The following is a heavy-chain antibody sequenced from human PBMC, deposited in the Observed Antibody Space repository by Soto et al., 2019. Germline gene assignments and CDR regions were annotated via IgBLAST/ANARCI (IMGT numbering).Heavy chain of an antibody. CDR1: GFTFSSYA. CDR3: AKADRGPSGSYYYYYGMDV. Sequence: EVQLLEAGGGLVQPGGSLRLSCAASGFTFSSYAMSWVRQAPGKGLEWVSAISGSGGSTYYADSVKGRFTISRDNSKNTLYLQMNSLRAEDTAVYYCAKADRGPSGSYYYYYGMDVWGQGTTVTVSS. J-gene: IGHJ6*02. D-gene: IGHD1-26*01. CDR2: ISGSGGST. V-gene: IGHV3-23*01.